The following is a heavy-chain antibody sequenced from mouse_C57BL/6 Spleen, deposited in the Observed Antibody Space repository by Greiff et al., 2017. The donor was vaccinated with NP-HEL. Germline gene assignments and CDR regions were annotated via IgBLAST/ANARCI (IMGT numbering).Heavy chain of an antibody. CDR1: GYTFTSYW. CDR2: IDPSDSET. Sequence: QVQLQQPGAELVRPGSSVKLSCKASGYTFTSYWMHWVKQRPIQGLEWIGNIDPSDSETHYNQKFKDKATLTVDKSSSTAYMQLSSLTSEDSAVYYCARNDYGSRGVYFDYWGQGTTLTVSS. J-gene: IGHJ2*01. V-gene: IGHV1-52*01. D-gene: IGHD1-1*01. CDR3: ARNDYGSRGVYFDY.